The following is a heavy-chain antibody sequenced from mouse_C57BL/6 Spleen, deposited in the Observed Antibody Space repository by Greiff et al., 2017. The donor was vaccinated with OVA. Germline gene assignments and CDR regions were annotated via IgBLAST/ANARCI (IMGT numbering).Heavy chain of an antibody. D-gene: IGHD2-4*01. V-gene: IGHV1-82*01. CDR3: ARWDYDDGFAY. CDR2: IYPGDGDT. J-gene: IGHJ3*01. CDR1: GYAFSSSW. Sequence: QVQLQQSGPELVKPGASVKISCKASGYAFSSSWMNWVKQRPGKGLEWIGRIYPGDGDTNYNGKFKGKATLTADKSSSTAYMQLSSLTSGDSAVYFCARWDYDDGFAYWGQGTLVTVSA.